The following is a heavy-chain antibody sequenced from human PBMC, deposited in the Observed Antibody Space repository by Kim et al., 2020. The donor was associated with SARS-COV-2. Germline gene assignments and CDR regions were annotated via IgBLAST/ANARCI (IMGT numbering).Heavy chain of an antibody. CDR3: ARVIGELFNWFDP. V-gene: IGHV4-39*01. Sequence: SETLSLTCTVSGGSISSSSYYWGWIRQPPGKGLEWIGSIYYSGSTYYNPSLKSRVTISVDTSKNQFSLKLSSVTAADTAVYYCARVIGELFNWFDPWGQGTLVTVSS. J-gene: IGHJ5*02. CDR2: IYYSGST. D-gene: IGHD3-10*01. CDR1: GGSISSSSYY.